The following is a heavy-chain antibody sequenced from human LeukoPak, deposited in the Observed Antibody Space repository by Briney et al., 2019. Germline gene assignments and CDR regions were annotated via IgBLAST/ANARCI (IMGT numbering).Heavy chain of an antibody. CDR3: ARALGSSSWSRFDY. V-gene: IGHV4-61*02. Sequence: SQTLSLTCTVSGGSISSGSYYWSWIRQPAGKGLEWIGRIYTSGSTNYNPSLKSRVTISVDTSKNQFSLKLSSVTAADTAVYYCARALGSSSWSRFDYWGQGTLVTVSS. CDR2: IYTSGST. D-gene: IGHD6-13*01. J-gene: IGHJ4*02. CDR1: GGSISSGSYY.